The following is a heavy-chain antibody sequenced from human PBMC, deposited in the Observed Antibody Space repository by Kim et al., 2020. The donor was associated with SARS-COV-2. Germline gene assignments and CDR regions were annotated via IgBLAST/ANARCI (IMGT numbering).Heavy chain of an antibody. V-gene: IGHV4-39*07. D-gene: IGHD2-2*01. CDR2: IYYSGST. CDR1: GGSISSSSYY. Sequence: SETLSLTCTVSGGSISSSSYYWGWIRQPPGKGLEWIGSIYYSGSTYYNPSLKSRVTISVDTSKNQFSLKLSSVTAADTDVYYCARDELYCSSTSCYGYYGMDVWGQGTTVTVSS. J-gene: IGHJ6*02. CDR3: ARDELYCSSTSCYGYYGMDV.